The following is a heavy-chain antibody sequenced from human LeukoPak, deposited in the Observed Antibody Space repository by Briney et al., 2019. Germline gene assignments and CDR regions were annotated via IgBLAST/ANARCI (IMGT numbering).Heavy chain of an antibody. D-gene: IGHD5-24*01. CDR1: GGSFSGYY. V-gene: IGHV4-34*01. Sequence: ASETLSLTYAVYGGSFSGYYWSWIRQPPGKGLEWIGEINHSGSTNYNPSLKSRVTISVDTSKNQFSLKLSSVTAADTAVYYCARGVMATILTPFDYWGQGTLVTVSS. CDR2: INHSGST. CDR3: ARGVMATILTPFDY. J-gene: IGHJ4*02.